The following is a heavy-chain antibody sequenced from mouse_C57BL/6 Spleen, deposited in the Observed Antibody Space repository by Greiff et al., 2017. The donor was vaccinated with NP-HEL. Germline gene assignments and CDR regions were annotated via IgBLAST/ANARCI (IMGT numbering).Heavy chain of an antibody. CDR3: ARGDYDLYYFDY. Sequence: QVQLQQPGAELVQPGASVKLSCKASGYTFTSYWMHWVKQRPGQGLEWIGMIHPNSGSTNYNEKFKSKATLTVDQSSSTAYMQHSSLTSEDSAVYYCARGDYDLYYFDYWGQGTTLTVSS. CDR2: IHPNSGST. V-gene: IGHV1-64*01. J-gene: IGHJ2*01. D-gene: IGHD2-4*01. CDR1: GYTFTSYW.